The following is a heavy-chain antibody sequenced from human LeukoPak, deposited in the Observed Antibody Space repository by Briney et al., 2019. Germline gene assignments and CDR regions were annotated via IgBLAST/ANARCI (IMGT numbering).Heavy chain of an antibody. Sequence: GGSLRLSCTASGFTFSSYSMNWVRQAPGKGLEWVSYISSSSSTIYYADSVKGRFTISRDNSKNTLYLQMNSLRAEDTAVYYCAKDSVWGSYRPTQIDYWGQGTLVTVSS. CDR2: ISSSSSTI. V-gene: IGHV3-48*01. CDR1: GFTFSSYS. D-gene: IGHD3-16*02. CDR3: AKDSVWGSYRPTQIDY. J-gene: IGHJ4*02.